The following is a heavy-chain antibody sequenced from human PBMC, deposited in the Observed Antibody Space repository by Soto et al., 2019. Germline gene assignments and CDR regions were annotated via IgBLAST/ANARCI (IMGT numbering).Heavy chain of an antibody. V-gene: IGHV2-5*02. J-gene: IGHJ5*02. CDR2: IYLDDDT. Sequence: QITLKESGPTLVKPTQTLTLTCTCSGFSLTTSGVGVGWISQPPGKALEWLALIYLDDDTRYSPSLKSRLTITKDTSKNQVVLTMTNMDRADPATYFCAHRTSTVTWWFDPWCQGTMVTVSS. D-gene: IGHD4-17*01. CDR1: GFSLTTSGVG. CDR3: AHRTSTVTWWFDP.